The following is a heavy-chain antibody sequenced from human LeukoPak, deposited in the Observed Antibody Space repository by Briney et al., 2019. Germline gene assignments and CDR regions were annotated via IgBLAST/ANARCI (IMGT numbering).Heavy chain of an antibody. V-gene: IGHV4-59*01. CDR2: IYYSGST. CDR1: GGSISSYY. D-gene: IGHD3-10*01. Sequence: SETLSLTCTVSGGSISSYYWSWIRQPPGKGLEWIGYIYYSGSTNYNPSLKSRVTISVDTSKNQFSLKLSSVTAADTAVYYCASARGVKFYGWFDPWGQGTLVPVSS. CDR3: ASARGVKFYGWFDP. J-gene: IGHJ5*02.